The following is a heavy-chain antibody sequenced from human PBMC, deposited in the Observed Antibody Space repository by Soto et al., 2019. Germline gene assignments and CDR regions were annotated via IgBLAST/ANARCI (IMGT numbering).Heavy chain of an antibody. CDR1: GGSFSVYY. V-gene: IGHV4-34*01. D-gene: IGHD1-7*01. J-gene: IGHJ5*02. CDR3: ARSYRVGTASNNWYVP. CDR2: INHSGST. Sequence: PSDTLSLTCAVYGGSFSVYYWSWIRQPPGKGLEWIGEINHSGSTNYNPSLKSRVTISVDTSKNQFSLKLSSVTAADTAVYYCARSYRVGTASNNWYVPWGQGTLVTVSS.